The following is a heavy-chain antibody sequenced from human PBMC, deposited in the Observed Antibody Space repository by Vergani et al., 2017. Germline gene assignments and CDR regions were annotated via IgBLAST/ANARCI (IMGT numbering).Heavy chain of an antibody. Sequence: QLQLQESGPRLVKPSETLSLTCSLSGMSISNNHYYWGWIRQPPGKGLEWIGSISDSRNNNYSPSLKSRVSISVDTSKNQFSLNLTSVTAADTAVYYCARHLRQLARNDVFDIWGHGTLVTVSS. CDR1: GMSISNNHYY. CDR2: ISDSRNN. J-gene: IGHJ3*02. V-gene: IGHV4-39*01. D-gene: IGHD6-6*01. CDR3: ARHLRQLARNDVFDI.